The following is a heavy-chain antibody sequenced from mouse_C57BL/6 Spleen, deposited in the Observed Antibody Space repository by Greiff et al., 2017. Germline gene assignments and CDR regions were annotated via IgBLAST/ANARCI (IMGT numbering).Heavy chain of an antibody. D-gene: IGHD2-5*01. V-gene: IGHV5-9*01. CDR1: GFTFSSYT. J-gene: IGHJ4*01. CDR2: ISGGGGNT. CDR3: AIYYSNYDAMDY. Sequence: EVMLVESGGGLVKPGGSLKLSCAASGFTFSSYTMSWVRQTPEKRLEWVATISGGGGNTYYPDSVKGRFTISRDNAKNTLYLQMSSLRSEDTALYYCAIYYSNYDAMDYWGQGTSVTVSS.